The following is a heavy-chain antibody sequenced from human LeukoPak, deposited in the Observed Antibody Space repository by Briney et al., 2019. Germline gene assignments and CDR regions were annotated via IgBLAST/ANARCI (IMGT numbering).Heavy chain of an antibody. D-gene: IGHD1-14*01. V-gene: IGHV1-2*02. CDR2: INPNSGGT. J-gene: IGHJ3*02. Sequence: ASVKVSCKASGYTFTGYYMHWVRQAPGQGLEWMGWINPNSGGTNYAQKFQGRVTMTRDTSISTAYMELSSLRSEDTAVYYCARAVGLTRNGAFDIWGQGTMVTVSS. CDR3: ARAVGLTRNGAFDI. CDR1: GYTFTGYY.